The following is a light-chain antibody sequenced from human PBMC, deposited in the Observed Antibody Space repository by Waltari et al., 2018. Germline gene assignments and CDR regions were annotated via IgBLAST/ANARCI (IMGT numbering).Light chain of an antibody. V-gene: IGLV1-40*01. CDR3: QSFDSSLNAVL. Sequence: QSVLTQPHSVTGAPGQRVTSSCKRRSPNSGAGHDGHCYQQFPGTAPKLLIYHNSNRPSGVPDRFSGSKSGTSASLAITGLLAEDEADYYCQSFDSSLNAVLFGGGTKLTVL. CDR1: SPNSGAGHD. J-gene: IGLJ2*01. CDR2: HNS.